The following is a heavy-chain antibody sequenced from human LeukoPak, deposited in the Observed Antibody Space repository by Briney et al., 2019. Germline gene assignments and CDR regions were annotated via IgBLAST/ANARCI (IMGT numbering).Heavy chain of an antibody. CDR3: ARAEPLYYYGMDV. J-gene: IGHJ6*04. V-gene: IGHV4-59*01. Sequence: SETLSLTCTVSGGSISSYYWSWIRQPPGKGLEWIGYICYSGSTNYNPSLKSRVTISVDTSKNQFSLKLSSVTAADTAVYYCARAEPLYYYGMDVWGKGTTVTVSS. CDR1: GGSISSYY. CDR2: ICYSGST.